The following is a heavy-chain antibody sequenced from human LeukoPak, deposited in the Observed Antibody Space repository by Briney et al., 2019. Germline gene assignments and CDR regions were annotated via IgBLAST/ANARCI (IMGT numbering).Heavy chain of an antibody. J-gene: IGHJ4*02. Sequence: GESLKISCKGSGYSFTSYWIGWVRQMPGKGLEWMGIIYPGDSDTRYSPSFQGQVTISADKSISTAYLQWSSLKASDTAMYYCARGSYDILTGYYPPNFDYWGQGTLVTVSS. CDR2: IYPGDSDT. CDR1: GYSFTSYW. V-gene: IGHV5-51*01. D-gene: IGHD3-9*01. CDR3: ARGSYDILTGYYPPNFDY.